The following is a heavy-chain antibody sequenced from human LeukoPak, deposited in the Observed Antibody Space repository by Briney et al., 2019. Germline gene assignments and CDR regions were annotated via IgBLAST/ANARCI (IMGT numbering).Heavy chain of an antibody. CDR1: GFTFSTYA. CDR3: AMGAIVATIDY. J-gene: IGHJ4*02. V-gene: IGHV3-66*01. Sequence: PGGSLRLSCAASGFTFSTYAMTWVRQAPGKGLEWVSPIYSGSSTYYADSVKGRFTISRDKSKNTLYLQMSSLRVEDTAVYYCAMGAIVATIDYWGQGTLVTVSS. D-gene: IGHD5-12*01. CDR2: IYSGSST.